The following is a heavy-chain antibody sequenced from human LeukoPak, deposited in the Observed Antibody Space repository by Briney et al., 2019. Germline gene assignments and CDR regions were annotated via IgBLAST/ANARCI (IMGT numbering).Heavy chain of an antibody. Sequence: GGSLRLSCAASGFTFSSYAMHWVRQAPGKGLEWVAVISYDGSNKYYADSVKGRLTISRDNSKNTLYLQMNSLRAEDTAVYYCAREGASITMIVGAFDIWGQGTMVTVSS. J-gene: IGHJ3*02. CDR1: GFTFSSYA. CDR2: ISYDGSNK. CDR3: AREGASITMIVGAFDI. V-gene: IGHV3-30-3*01. D-gene: IGHD3-22*01.